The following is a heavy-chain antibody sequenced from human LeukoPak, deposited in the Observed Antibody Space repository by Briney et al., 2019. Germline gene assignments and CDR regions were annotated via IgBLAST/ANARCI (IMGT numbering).Heavy chain of an antibody. CDR2: IDDSGNT. Sequence: SETLSLTCTVSGGSISRYYWSLIRRPPGKGLEWIGYIDDSGNTNYNPSLKSQVTISVDKSKNQFSLKLSFVTAADTAMYCCARSDYHNSGSHTVFDAFDIWGQGTRVTVSS. CDR3: ARSDYHNSGSHTVFDAFDI. CDR1: GGSISRYY. J-gene: IGHJ3*02. D-gene: IGHD3-10*01. V-gene: IGHV4-59*01.